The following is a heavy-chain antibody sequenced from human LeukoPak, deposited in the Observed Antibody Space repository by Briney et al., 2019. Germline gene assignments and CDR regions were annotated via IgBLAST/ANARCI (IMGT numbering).Heavy chain of an antibody. D-gene: IGHD1-26*01. Sequence: SETLSLTCTVSGGSISSYYWSWIRQPPGKGLEWIGYIYYSGSTNYNPSLKSRVTISVDTSKNQFSLKLSSVTAADTAVYYCARGRSGSYYGMDVWGQGTTVTVS. CDR2: IYYSGST. CDR1: GGSISSYY. J-gene: IGHJ6*02. V-gene: IGHV4-59*01. CDR3: ARGRSGSYYGMDV.